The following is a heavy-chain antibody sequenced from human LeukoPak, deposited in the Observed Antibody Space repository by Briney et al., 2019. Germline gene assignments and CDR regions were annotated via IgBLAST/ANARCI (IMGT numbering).Heavy chain of an antibody. D-gene: IGHD1-26*01. V-gene: IGHV3-33*01. CDR2: IWYDGSNK. CDR1: GFTFSSYG. J-gene: IGHJ4*02. Sequence: PGGSLRLSCAASGFTFSSYGMHWVRQAPGKGLEWVAVIWYDGSNKYYADSVKGRFTISRDNSKNTLYLQMNSLRAEDTAVYYCALPGSGSYFPFDYWGQGTLVTVSS. CDR3: ALPGSGSYFPFDY.